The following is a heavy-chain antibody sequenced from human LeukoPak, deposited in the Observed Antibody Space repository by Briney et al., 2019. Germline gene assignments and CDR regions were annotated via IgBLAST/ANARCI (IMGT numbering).Heavy chain of an antibody. V-gene: IGHV1-69*13. J-gene: IGHJ4*02. D-gene: IGHD6-19*01. CDR1: GGTFSSYA. Sequence: SVKVSCKASGGTFSSYAISWVRQAPGQGLEWMGGIIPIFGTANYAQKFQGRVTITADESASTAYMELSSLRSEDTAVYYCARSSQIAVAGPFDYWGQGTLVTVSS. CDR3: ARSSQIAVAGPFDY. CDR2: IIPIFGTA.